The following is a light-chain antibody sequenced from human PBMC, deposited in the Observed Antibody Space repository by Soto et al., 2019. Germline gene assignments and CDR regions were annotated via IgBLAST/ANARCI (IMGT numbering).Light chain of an antibody. CDR1: SSDVGGYNY. J-gene: IGLJ2*01. CDR2: DVS. V-gene: IGLV2-14*01. CDR3: SSYTGSSTYVV. Sequence: QSALTQPASVSGSPGQSITISCTGTSSDVGGYNYVSWYQQHPGKAPKLMIYDVSNRPSGVSNRFSGSKSANTASLTISGLQDEDEADYYWSSYTGSSTYVVFGGGTTLTVL.